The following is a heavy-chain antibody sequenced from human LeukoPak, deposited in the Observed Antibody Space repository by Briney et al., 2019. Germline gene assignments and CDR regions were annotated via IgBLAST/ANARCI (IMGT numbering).Heavy chain of an antibody. D-gene: IGHD2-2*01. CDR3: ARVDIVVVPAAMTYYYYGMDV. J-gene: IGHJ6*02. CDR1: GYTFTSYD. V-gene: IGHV1-8*01. CDR2: MNPNSGNT. Sequence: ASVKVSCKASGYTFTSYDINWVRQATGQGLEWMGWMNPNSGNTGYVQKFQGRVTMTRNTSISTAYMELSSLRSEDTAVYYCARVDIVVVPAAMTYYYYGMDVWGQGTTVTVSS.